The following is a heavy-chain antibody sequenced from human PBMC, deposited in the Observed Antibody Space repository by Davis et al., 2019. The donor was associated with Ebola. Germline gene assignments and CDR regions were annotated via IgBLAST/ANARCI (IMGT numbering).Heavy chain of an antibody. CDR2: IWYEGSNK. J-gene: IGHJ6*02. CDR1: GFTFSTYG. D-gene: IGHD3-16*01. CDR3: ARGGLGGGVDDPYDGMDV. V-gene: IGHV3-33*01. Sequence: PGGPLRPPCAAPGFTFSTYGMHWARQAPGKGLGWVAVIWYEGSNKYYADSVKGRFTISRDNSKNTLYLQMNSQRAEDTAVYYCARGGLGGGVDDPYDGMDVWGQGTTVTVSS.